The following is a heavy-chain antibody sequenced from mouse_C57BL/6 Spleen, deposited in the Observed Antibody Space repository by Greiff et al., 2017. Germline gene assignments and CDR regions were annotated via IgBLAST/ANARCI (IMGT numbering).Heavy chain of an antibody. V-gene: IGHV1-50*01. CDR3: ASSNWDRYLDV. D-gene: IGHD4-1*01. CDR1: GYTFTSYW. J-gene: IGHJ1*03. Sequence: QVQLQQPGAELVKPGASVKLSCKASGYTFTSYWLQWVKQRPGQGLEWIGEIDPSDSYTYYNQKFKGKATLTVDTSSRTAYMQLSSLTSEDSAVYYCASSNWDRYLDVWGTGTTVTVSS. CDR2: IDPSDSYT.